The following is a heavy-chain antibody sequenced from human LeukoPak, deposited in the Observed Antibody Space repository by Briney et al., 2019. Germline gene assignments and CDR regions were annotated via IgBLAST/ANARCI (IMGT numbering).Heavy chain of an antibody. J-gene: IGHJ4*02. CDR1: GGSISSYY. CDR2: IYYSGST. CDR3: ARHGSSGWYLLYYFDY. V-gene: IGHV4-59*08. Sequence: SETLSLTCTVSGGSISSYYWSWIRQSPGKGLEWIGYIYYSGSTNYNPSLKSRVTISVDTSKNQFSLKLSSVTAADTAVYYCARHGSSGWYLLYYFDYWGQGTLVTVSS. D-gene: IGHD6-19*01.